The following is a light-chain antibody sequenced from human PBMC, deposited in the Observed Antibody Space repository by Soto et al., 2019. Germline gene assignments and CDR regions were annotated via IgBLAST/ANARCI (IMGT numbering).Light chain of an antibody. J-gene: IGKJ5*01. Sequence: EIMMTQSPATLSVSPGESATLSCRASQSVSNNLAWYQHKPGQAPRLLIYYASTRATGIPARFSGSGSGTEFTLTISSLQSEDFALYYCQQYHDWPPITFGPGKRLAIK. CDR3: QQYHDWPPIT. CDR1: QSVSNN. V-gene: IGKV3-15*01. CDR2: YAS.